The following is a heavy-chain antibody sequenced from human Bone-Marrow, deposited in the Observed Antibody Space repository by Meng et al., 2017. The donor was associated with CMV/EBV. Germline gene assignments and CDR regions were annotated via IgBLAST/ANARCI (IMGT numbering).Heavy chain of an antibody. V-gene: IGHV3-53*05. CDR1: GLVVTHNF. CDR2: IYSGGST. Sequence: RGSLRLSCAASGLVVTHNFMAWVRQAPGKGLEWVSLIYSGGSTYYADAVKGRFTVSKDDSKNTVFLQMNSLRPEDTAKYYCATETTNSDGMNVWGQGTTVTVSS. CDR3: ATETTNSDGMNV. J-gene: IGHJ6*02. D-gene: IGHD1-1*01.